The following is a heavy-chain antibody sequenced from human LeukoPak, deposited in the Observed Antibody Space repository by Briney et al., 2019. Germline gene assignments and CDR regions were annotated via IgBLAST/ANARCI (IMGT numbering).Heavy chain of an antibody. CDR1: GFTFSGYA. Sequence: PGRSLRLSCAASGFTFSGYAMHWVRQAPGKGLEWVSAISGSGGSTYYADSVKGRFTISRDNSKNTLYLQMNSLRAEDTAVYYCACEYSSSSHFDYWGQGTLVTVSS. D-gene: IGHD6-6*01. V-gene: IGHV3-23*01. CDR2: ISGSGGST. CDR3: ACEYSSSSHFDY. J-gene: IGHJ4*02.